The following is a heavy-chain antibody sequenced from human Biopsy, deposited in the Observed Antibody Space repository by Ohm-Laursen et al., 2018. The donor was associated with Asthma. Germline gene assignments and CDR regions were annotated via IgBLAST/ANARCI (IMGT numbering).Heavy chain of an antibody. CDR3: ARATSTWSQSGPHYFDH. J-gene: IGHJ4*02. Sequence: SDTLSLTCTVSPGSTSDYYWNWIRQFPGKGLEWIGYVHSTGSTRFNPSLKSRLTISVDTSVDQVSLKLTSVTAADTAVYYCARATSTWSQSGPHYFDHWGQGTLVTVSS. CDR2: VHSTGST. CDR1: PGSTSDYY. D-gene: IGHD6-13*01. V-gene: IGHV4-59*07.